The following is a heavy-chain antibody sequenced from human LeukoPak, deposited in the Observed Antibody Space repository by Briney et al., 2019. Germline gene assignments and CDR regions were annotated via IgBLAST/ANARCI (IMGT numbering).Heavy chain of an antibody. V-gene: IGHV3-23*01. CDR2: ISGSGDST. CDR3: AKDFSYGSVKY. J-gene: IGHJ4*02. CDR1: GFTFINYA. Sequence: PGGSLRLSCAASGFTFINYAMTWVRQAPGKGLEWVSAISGSGDSTFNADSVKGRFTISRDNSKNTLYLQMNSLRAEDTAVYYCAKDFSYGSVKYWGQGTLVTVSS. D-gene: IGHD3-10*01.